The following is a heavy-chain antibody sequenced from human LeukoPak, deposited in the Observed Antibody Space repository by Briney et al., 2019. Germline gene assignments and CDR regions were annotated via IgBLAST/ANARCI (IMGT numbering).Heavy chain of an antibody. CDR3: TTGLRNAFDI. J-gene: IGHJ3*02. CDR2: IIPIFGTA. Sequence: SVKVSCKASGYTFTSYGISWVRQAPGQGLEWKGGIIPIFGTANYAQKFQGRVTITADESTSTAYMELSSLRSEDTAVYYCTTGLRNAFDIWGQGTMVTVSS. D-gene: IGHD3-16*01. V-gene: IGHV1-69*13. CDR1: GYTFTSYG.